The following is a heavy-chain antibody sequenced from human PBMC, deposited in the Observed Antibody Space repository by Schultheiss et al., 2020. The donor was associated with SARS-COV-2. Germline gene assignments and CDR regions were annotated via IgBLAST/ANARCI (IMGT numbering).Heavy chain of an antibody. Sequence: GGSLRLSCAASGFTFSSYAMHWVRQAPGKGLEWVAVISYDGSNKYYADSVKGRFTISRDNSKNTLYLQMNSLRAEDTAVYYCARGGSHIVVVIATRIPFDYWGQGTLVTVSS. V-gene: IGHV3-30*01. CDR3: ARGGSHIVVVIATRIPFDY. J-gene: IGHJ4*02. D-gene: IGHD2-21*01. CDR2: ISYDGSNK. CDR1: GFTFSSYA.